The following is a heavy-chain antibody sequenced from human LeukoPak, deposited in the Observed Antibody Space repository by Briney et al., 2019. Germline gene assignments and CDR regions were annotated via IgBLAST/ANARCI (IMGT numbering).Heavy chain of an antibody. CDR2: INPGAGST. CDR3: ARDLGSKKCFEY. J-gene: IGHJ4*02. V-gene: IGHV1-46*01. D-gene: IGHD1-26*01. Sequence: ASVRVSSMASGYTFTSYFIHWVRQTPGQGLEWMGIINPGAGSTTYAQKFQGKVTMTRDTSTSTVCMELSSLRSEDTAVYYCARDLGSKKCFEYWGQGTLVTVSS. CDR1: GYTFTSYF.